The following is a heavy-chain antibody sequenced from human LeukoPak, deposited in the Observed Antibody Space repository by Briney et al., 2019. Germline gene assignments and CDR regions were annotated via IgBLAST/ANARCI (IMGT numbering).Heavy chain of an antibody. CDR1: GFSFSASS. CDR2: IFGDGPGL. CDR3: TREGGSTDAGF. V-gene: IGHV3-21*06. Sequence: GSLRLSCEASGFSFSASSLNWVRQAPGKGLEWVSSIFGDGPGLYYADSVKGRFTISRDNGKNSVYLEMNSLRDDDTAVYYCTREGGSTDAGFWGQGTLVTVSS. D-gene: IGHD5/OR15-5a*01. J-gene: IGHJ4*02.